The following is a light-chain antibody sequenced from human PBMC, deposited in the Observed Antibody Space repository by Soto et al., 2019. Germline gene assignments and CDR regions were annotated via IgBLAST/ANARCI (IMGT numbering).Light chain of an antibody. CDR2: GAF. Sequence: EVVLTQSPGTLSLSPGERATLSCRASQSLNRNYLAWYQRKPGQPPGLLMYGAFNRATDIPARFSGSVSGTDFTLTITRLEPEDFAVYYCQQYESSPPTFGQGTKVEF. V-gene: IGKV3-20*01. CDR3: QQYESSPPT. CDR1: QSLNRNY. J-gene: IGKJ1*01.